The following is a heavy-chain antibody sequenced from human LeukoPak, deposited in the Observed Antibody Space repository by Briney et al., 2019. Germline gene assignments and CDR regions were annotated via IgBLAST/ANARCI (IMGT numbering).Heavy chain of an antibody. D-gene: IGHD6-19*01. J-gene: IGHJ4*02. V-gene: IGHV1-2*06. CDR2: INPNSAGT. CDR1: GYTFTGYY. CDR3: ARVGDLSSGWYSFDY. Sequence: ASVKVSCKASGYTFTGYYIHWVRQAPGQGLEWLGRINPNSAGTNYAQNFRGRVTMTRDTSISTAYMELSRLRFDDTAVYYCARVGDLSSGWYSFDYWGQGTLVTVSS.